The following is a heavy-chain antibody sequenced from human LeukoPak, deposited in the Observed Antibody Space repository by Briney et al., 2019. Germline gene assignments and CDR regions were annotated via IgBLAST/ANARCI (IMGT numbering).Heavy chain of an antibody. Sequence: SDTLSLTCAVSGYSISSSNWWGWIRQPPGKGLEWIRYIYYSGSTYYNPSLKSRVTMSVDTSKNQFSLKLSSVTAVDTAVYYCARCVGATTSFDYYYYMDVWGKGTTVTVSS. CDR1: GYSISSSNW. CDR2: IYYSGST. CDR3: ARCVGATTSFDYYYYMDV. D-gene: IGHD1-26*01. V-gene: IGHV4-28*01. J-gene: IGHJ6*03.